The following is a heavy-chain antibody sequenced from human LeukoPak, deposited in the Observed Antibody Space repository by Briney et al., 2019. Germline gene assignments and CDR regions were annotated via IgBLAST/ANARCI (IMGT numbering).Heavy chain of an antibody. V-gene: IGHV4-59*01. D-gene: IGHD6-19*01. J-gene: IGHJ5*02. CDR3: ARASGGGWYNWFDP. Sequence: PSETLSLTCTVSGGSISSYYWSWIRQPPGKGLEWIGYIYYSGSTNYNPSLRSRVTVSVDTSKNQFSLKLSSVTAADTAMYYCARASGGGWYNWFDPWGQGALVTVSS. CDR2: IYYSGST. CDR1: GGSISSYY.